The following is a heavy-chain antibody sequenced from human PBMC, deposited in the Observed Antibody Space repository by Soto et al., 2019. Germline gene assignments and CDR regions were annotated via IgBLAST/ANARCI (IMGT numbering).Heavy chain of an antibody. CDR1: GGSFSGYY. CDR3: ARGYRTVAGRFDY. D-gene: IGHD6-19*01. Sequence: QVQLQQWGAGLLKPSETLSLTCAVYGGSFSGYYWSWIRQPPGKGLEWIGEINHSGSTNYNPSLNSRVTISVDTSKNQFSLKLSSVTAADTAVYYCARGYRTVAGRFDYWGQGTLVTVSS. J-gene: IGHJ4*02. V-gene: IGHV4-34*01. CDR2: INHSGST.